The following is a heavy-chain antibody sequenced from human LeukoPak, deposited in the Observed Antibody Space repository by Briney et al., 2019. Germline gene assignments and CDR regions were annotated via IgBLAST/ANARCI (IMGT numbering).Heavy chain of an antibody. D-gene: IGHD1-7*01. CDR1: GGSFSGYY. CDR3: ARHERTGTTYHFDY. V-gene: IGHV4-34*01. Sequence: SETLSLTCAVYGGSFSGYYWSWIRQPPGKGLEWIGSIYYSGSTYYNPSLKSRVTISVDTSKNQFSLKLSSVTAADTAVYYCARHERTGTTYHFDYWGQGTLVTVSS. CDR2: IYYSGST. J-gene: IGHJ4*02.